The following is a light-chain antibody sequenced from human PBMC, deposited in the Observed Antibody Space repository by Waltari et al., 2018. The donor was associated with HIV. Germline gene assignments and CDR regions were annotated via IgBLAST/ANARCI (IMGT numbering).Light chain of an antibody. CDR2: EVS. J-gene: IGLJ3*02. Sequence: QSALTQPAYASGSPGQSLTLPCTGPTSDADSFDYVSWYHQHPGKVPTLIIYEVSFRASGVSNRFSASKSGNTTSLTISGLQAEDEAVYYCGSYTATNSMMFGGGTKLTVL. CDR1: TSDADSFDY. CDR3: GSYTATNSMM. V-gene: IGLV2-14*01.